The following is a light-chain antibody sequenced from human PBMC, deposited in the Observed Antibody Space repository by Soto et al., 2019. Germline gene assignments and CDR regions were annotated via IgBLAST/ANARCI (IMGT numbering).Light chain of an antibody. Sequence: IVVTQTPLSLSVTQGQPASISCTSSQRLLQSAGQTYLFWYLQKPGQPPQLLIYEVSNRVSGVPDRFSGSGSGTDFTLKISRVEAEDVGVYYCLHSIQSPFTFGHGTKLEIK. V-gene: IGKV2D-29*01. J-gene: IGKJ2*01. CDR1: QRLLQSAGQTY. CDR2: EVS. CDR3: LHSIQSPFT.